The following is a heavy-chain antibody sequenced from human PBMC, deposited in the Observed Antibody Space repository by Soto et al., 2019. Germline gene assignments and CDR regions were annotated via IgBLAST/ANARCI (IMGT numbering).Heavy chain of an antibody. J-gene: IGHJ4*02. CDR3: ATAGIYGWHYVYFDY. CDR2: IYYSGST. CDR1: GGSISSYY. V-gene: IGHV4-59*01. Sequence: SETLSLTCTVSGGSISSYYWSWIRQPPGKGLEWIGYIYYSGSTNYNPSLKSRVTISVDTSKNQFSLKLSSVTAADTAVYYCATAGIYGWHYVYFDYWGQGTLATVSS. D-gene: IGHD3-3*02.